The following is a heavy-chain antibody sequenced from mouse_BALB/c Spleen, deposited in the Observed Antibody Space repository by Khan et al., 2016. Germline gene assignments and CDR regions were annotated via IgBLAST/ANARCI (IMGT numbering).Heavy chain of an antibody. CDR2: IRSKSNNYAT. V-gene: IGHV10-1*02. D-gene: IGHD2-14*01. CDR3: VSYRYDDGFAY. Sequence: EVQLVESGGGLVQPKGSLKLSCAASGFTFNTYAMNWVRQAPGKGLEWVARIRSKSNNYATYYADSVQDRFTISRDDSQSMLYLQMNNLKTEDTAMYYCVSYRYDDGFAYWGQGTLVTVSA. CDR1: GFTFNTYA. J-gene: IGHJ3*01.